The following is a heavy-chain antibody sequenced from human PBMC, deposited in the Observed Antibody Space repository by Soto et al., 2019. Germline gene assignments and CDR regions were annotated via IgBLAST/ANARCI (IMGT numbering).Heavy chain of an antibody. V-gene: IGHV3-33*01. CDR3: ARMGIAVAGGYDY. Sequence: QVQLVESGGGVVQLGRSLRLSCAASGFTFSSYGMHWVRQAPGKGLEWVAVIWYDGSNKYYADSVKGRFTISRDNSKNTLYLQMNSLRAEDTAVYYCARMGIAVAGGYDYWGQGTLVTVSS. CDR1: GFTFSSYG. CDR2: IWYDGSNK. D-gene: IGHD6-19*01. J-gene: IGHJ4*02.